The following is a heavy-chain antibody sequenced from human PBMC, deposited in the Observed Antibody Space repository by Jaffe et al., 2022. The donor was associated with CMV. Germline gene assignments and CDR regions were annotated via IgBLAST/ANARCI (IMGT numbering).Heavy chain of an antibody. CDR3: ARDAGYSYGYSWFDP. Sequence: QVQLVESGGGVVQPGRSLRLSCAASGFTFSSYGMHWVRQAPGKGLEWVAVIWYDGSNKYYADSVKGRFTISRDNSKNTLYLQMNSLRAEDTAVYYCARDAGYSYGYSWFDPWGQGTLVTVSS. J-gene: IGHJ5*02. V-gene: IGHV3-33*08. D-gene: IGHD5-18*01. CDR1: GFTFSSYG. CDR2: IWYDGSNK.